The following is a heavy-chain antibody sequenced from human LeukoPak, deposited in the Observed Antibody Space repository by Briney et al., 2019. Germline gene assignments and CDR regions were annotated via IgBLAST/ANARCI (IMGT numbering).Heavy chain of an antibody. J-gene: IGHJ4*02. V-gene: IGHV3-23*01. CDR3: AKFRGYCSSNSCRGYYFDY. CDR1: GFTFSNYA. D-gene: IGHD2-2*01. CDR2: ISGSGAGT. Sequence: GGSLRLSCAASGFTFSNYAMSWVRQAPGKGLEWVSAISGSGAGTYYADSVKGRFTISRDNSKDTLYLQMNSLRAEDTAVYYCAKFRGYCSSNSCRGYYFDYWGQGTLVTVSS.